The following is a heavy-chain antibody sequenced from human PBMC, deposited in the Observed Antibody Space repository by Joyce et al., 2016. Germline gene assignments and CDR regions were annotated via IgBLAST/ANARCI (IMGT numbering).Heavy chain of an antibody. D-gene: IGHD4-17*01. J-gene: IGHJ4*02. Sequence: QVHLVQSGAEVKKPGASVKVSCTASGYTFSSYAIHWVRQAPGQRLEWMGWINAGNSYTKYSQKFQGRVTITRDTSATTAYMELSSLRSEDTAIYYCARGGDHGDYKYFDYWGQGTLVPVSS. CDR2: INAGNSYT. CDR1: GYTFSSYA. V-gene: IGHV1-3*01. CDR3: ARGGDHGDYKYFDY.